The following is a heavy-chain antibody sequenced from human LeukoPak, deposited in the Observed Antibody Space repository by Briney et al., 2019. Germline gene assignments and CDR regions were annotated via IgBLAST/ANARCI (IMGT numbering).Heavy chain of an antibody. V-gene: IGHV1-2*04. D-gene: IGHD4-17*01. CDR2: INPNSGGT. CDR3: ARRTTVGDFDY. CDR1: GYTFTGYY. J-gene: IGHJ4*02. Sequence: ASVKVSCKASGYTFTGYYMHWVRQAPGQGLERMGWINPNSGGTNYAQKFQGWVTMTRDTSISTAYMELSRLRSDDTAVYYCARRTTVGDFDYWGQGTLVTVSS.